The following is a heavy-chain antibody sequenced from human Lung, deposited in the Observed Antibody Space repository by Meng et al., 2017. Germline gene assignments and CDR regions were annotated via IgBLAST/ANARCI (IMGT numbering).Heavy chain of an antibody. J-gene: IGHJ4*02. CDR2: INHSGST. CDR1: GGSFSDYY. Sequence: QVQLQQWVDALFKPSETLSLTCVVSGGSFSDYYWSWIRQPPGKGLEWIGEINHSGSTNYNPSLESRATISVDTSQNNLSLKLSSVTAADSAVYYCARGPTTMAHDFDYWGQGTLVTVSS. V-gene: IGHV4-34*01. CDR3: ARGPTTMAHDFDY. D-gene: IGHD4-11*01.